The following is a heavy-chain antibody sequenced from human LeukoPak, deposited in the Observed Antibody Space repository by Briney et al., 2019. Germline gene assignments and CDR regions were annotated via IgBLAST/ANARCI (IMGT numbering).Heavy chain of an antibody. J-gene: IGHJ3*02. CDR2: ISYDGSNK. Sequence: GGSLRLSCAASGFTVSSYAMHWVRQAPGKGLEWVAVISYDGSNKYYADSVKGRFTISRDNSKNTLYLQMNSLRAEDTAVYYCARGQSGGINYYDRGAFDIWGQGTMVTVSS. D-gene: IGHD3-22*01. CDR1: GFTVSSYA. V-gene: IGHV3-30-3*01. CDR3: ARGQSGGINYYDRGAFDI.